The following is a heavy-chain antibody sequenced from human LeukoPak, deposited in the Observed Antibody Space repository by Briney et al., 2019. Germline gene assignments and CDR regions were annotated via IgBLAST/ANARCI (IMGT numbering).Heavy chain of an antibody. CDR2: ISYDGSNK. Sequence: PGGSLRLSCAASGFTFSSYAMHWVRQAPGKGLEWVAVISYDGSNKYYADSVKGRFTISRDNSKNTLHLQMNSLRAEDTAVYYCARDFVMVYAITLVDYWGQGTLVTVSS. D-gene: IGHD2-8*01. J-gene: IGHJ4*02. V-gene: IGHV3-30-3*01. CDR3: ARDFVMVYAITLVDY. CDR1: GFTFSSYA.